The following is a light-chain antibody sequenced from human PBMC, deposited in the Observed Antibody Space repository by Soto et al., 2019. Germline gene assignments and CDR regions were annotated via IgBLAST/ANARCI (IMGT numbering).Light chain of an antibody. Sequence: DIQMTQSPSSLSASVGDRVTITCRASQSISSYLNWYQQKPGKAPKLLIYAASSLQSGVPSRFSGSGSGTDFTLTISSLQPEDFATYYCQQSYRTTTFGQGTRLEIK. V-gene: IGKV1-39*01. CDR3: QQSYRTTT. CDR1: QSISSY. J-gene: IGKJ5*01. CDR2: AAS.